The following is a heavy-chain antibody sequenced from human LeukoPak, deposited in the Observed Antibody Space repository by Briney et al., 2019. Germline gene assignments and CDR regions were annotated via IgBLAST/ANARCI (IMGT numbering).Heavy chain of an antibody. Sequence: ASLKASCTASGYTFTGYYMHWVRQAPGQGREWMGWINPNSGGTNYAQKFQGRVTMTRDTSISTAYMELSRLRSDDTAVYYCARGYDLAGIDYWGQGTLVTVSS. J-gene: IGHJ4*02. V-gene: IGHV1-2*02. CDR2: INPNSGGT. CDR1: GYTFTGYY. D-gene: IGHD3-10*01. CDR3: ARGYDLAGIDY.